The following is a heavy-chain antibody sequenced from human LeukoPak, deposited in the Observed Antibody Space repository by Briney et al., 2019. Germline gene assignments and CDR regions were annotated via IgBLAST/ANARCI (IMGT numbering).Heavy chain of an antibody. J-gene: IGHJ4*02. Sequence: SETLSLTCTVSGGSISSSSYYWGWIRQPPGKGLEWIGSIYYSGSTYYNPSLKSRVTISVDTSKNQFSLKLSSVTAADTAVYYCARGIIAAAGSKFDYWGQGTLVTVSS. CDR1: GGSISSSSYY. CDR3: ARGIIAAAGSKFDY. D-gene: IGHD6-13*01. V-gene: IGHV4-39*07. CDR2: IYYSGST.